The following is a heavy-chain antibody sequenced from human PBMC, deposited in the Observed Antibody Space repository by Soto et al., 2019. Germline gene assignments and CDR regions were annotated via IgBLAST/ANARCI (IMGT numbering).Heavy chain of an antibody. D-gene: IGHD2-8*01. J-gene: IGHJ4*02. CDR1: GYTFTSYC. V-gene: IGHV1-18*04. Sequence: GASVKGSCKTSGYTFTSYCISWVRQAPVQGLEWLGWISGYNGNTNYAQLLQGRVTMTRDTSTSTAYMELRSLRSDDTAVYYCARVPRGTWYAHLLYWGQGTPVTVSS. CDR3: ARVPRGTWYAHLLY. CDR2: ISGYNGNT.